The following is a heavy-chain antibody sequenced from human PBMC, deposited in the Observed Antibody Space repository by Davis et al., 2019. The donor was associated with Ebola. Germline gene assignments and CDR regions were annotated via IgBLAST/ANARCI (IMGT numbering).Heavy chain of an antibody. Sequence: GGSLRLSCAASGFTFSDYYMSWIRQAPGKGLEWVSYISSSGSTIYYADSVKGRFTISRDNAKNSLYLQMNSLRAEDTAVYYCARVTGVTTVTTIIYYYYGMDVWGQGTTVTVSS. V-gene: IGHV3-11*04. D-gene: IGHD4-11*01. CDR1: GFTFSDYY. CDR2: ISSSGSTI. J-gene: IGHJ6*02. CDR3: ARVTGVTTVTTIIYYYYGMDV.